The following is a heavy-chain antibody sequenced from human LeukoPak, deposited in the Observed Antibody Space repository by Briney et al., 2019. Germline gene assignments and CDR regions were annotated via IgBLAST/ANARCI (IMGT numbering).Heavy chain of an antibody. D-gene: IGHD3-22*01. J-gene: IGHJ4*02. CDR2: IYYTGST. V-gene: IGHV4-39*07. CDR1: GGSIRSSSYY. CDR3: ARTTESYDRSGYWVYYFDY. Sequence: SETLSLTCTVSGGSIRSSSYYWGWIRQPPGKGLEWIGCIYYTGSTYYNPSLKSRVTISVDTSKNQFSLKLSSVTAADTAVHYCARTTESYDRSGYWVYYFDYWGQGTLVTVSS.